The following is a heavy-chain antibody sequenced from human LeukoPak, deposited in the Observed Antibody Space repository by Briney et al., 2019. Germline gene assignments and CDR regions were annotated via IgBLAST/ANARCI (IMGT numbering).Heavy chain of an antibody. CDR3: ARAPRAYCSTTGSCFQDY. V-gene: IGHV4-4*02. J-gene: IGHJ4*02. Sequence: PSGTLSLTCTVSGGSIGASINSPNWWSWVRQPPGKGLEWIGEIFHSGSTNYNPSLKSRVTMSVDKSKNRFSLNLTSVTAADTAVYSCARAPRAYCSTTGSCFQDYWGQGTLVTVSP. CDR2: IFHSGST. CDR1: GGSIGASINSPNW. D-gene: IGHD2-2*01.